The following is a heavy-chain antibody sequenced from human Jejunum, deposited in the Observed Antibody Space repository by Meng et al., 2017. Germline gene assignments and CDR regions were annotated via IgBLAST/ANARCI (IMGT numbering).Heavy chain of an antibody. D-gene: IGHD6-13*01. CDR3: ARELIYSSSWGY. J-gene: IGHJ4*02. CDR1: GYTFTGYY. V-gene: IGHV1-2*06. CDR2: INPNSGGT. Sequence: ASVKVSCKASGYTFTGYYMHWVRQAPGQGLEWMGRINPNSGGTNYAQKFQGRVTMTRDTSISTAYMELSRLSSDDTAVYYCARELIYSSSWGYWGQGTLVTVSS.